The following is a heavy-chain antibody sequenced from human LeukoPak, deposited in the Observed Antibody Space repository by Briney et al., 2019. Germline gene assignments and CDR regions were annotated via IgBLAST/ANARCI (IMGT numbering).Heavy chain of an antibody. CDR3: ARDLRKYSSSWYYYYYGMDV. J-gene: IGHJ6*02. Sequence: ASVKVSCKASGYTFTGYAMHWVRQAPGQRLEWMGWINAGNGNTKYSQKFQGRVTITRDTSASTAYMELSSLRSEDTAVYYCARDLRKYSSSWYYYYYGMDVWGQGTTVTVSS. CDR2: INAGNGNT. CDR1: GYTFTGYA. D-gene: IGHD6-13*01. V-gene: IGHV1-3*01.